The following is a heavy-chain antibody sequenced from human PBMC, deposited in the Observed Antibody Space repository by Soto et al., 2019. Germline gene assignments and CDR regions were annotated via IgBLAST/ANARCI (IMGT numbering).Heavy chain of an antibody. Sequence: PSETLSLTCTVSGGSISSSSYYWGWIRQPPGKGLEWIGSIYYSGSTYYNPSLKSRVTISVDTSKNQFSLKLSSVTAADTAVYYCARQRTSIFGVVIFWFDPWGQEPWSPSPQ. CDR3: ARQRTSIFGVVIFWFDP. CDR1: GGSISSSSYY. D-gene: IGHD3-3*01. CDR2: IYYSGST. V-gene: IGHV4-39*01. J-gene: IGHJ5*02.